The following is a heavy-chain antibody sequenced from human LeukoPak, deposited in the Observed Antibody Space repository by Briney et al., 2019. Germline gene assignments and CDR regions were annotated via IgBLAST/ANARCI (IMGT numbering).Heavy chain of an antibody. CDR3: ARGGVGATTYVWFDP. CDR1: GHTFTSYG. CDR2: ISAYNGNT. D-gene: IGHD1-26*01. Sequence: GASVKVSCKASGHTFTSYGISWVRQAPGQGLEWMGWISAYNGNTNYAQKLQGRVTMTMDMSTSTVYMELSSLRSEDTAVYYCARGGVGATTYVWFDPWGQGTLVTVSS. V-gene: IGHV1-18*01. J-gene: IGHJ5*02.